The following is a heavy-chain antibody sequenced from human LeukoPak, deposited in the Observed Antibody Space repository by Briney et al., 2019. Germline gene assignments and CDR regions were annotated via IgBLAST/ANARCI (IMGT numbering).Heavy chain of an antibody. J-gene: IGHJ6*02. CDR1: RFTFSTYA. CDR2: ISGSDGST. V-gene: IGHV3-23*01. CDR3: VKYGADV. Sequence: GVSLRLSCAASRFTFSTYAMSWVRQPPGKGLEWVSAISGSDGSTYYADSVKGRFTISRDNSKNTLYLQMNSLRAEDTAVYYCVKYGADVWGQGTTVTVSS. D-gene: IGHD3-10*01.